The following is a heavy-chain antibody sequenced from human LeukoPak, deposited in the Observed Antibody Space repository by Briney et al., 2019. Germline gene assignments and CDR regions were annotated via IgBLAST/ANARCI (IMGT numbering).Heavy chain of an antibody. CDR1: GFTFSSYW. V-gene: IGHV3-9*01. Sequence: PGGSLRLSCAASGFTFSSYWMSWVRQAPGKGLEWVSSISLNSGIIDYADSVKGRFTISRDDAKNSLYLQMNSLRAEDTALYYCTKDIGIFYTSGWNYFSMDVWGQGTTVTVSS. D-gene: IGHD6-19*01. J-gene: IGHJ6*02. CDR2: ISLNSGII. CDR3: TKDIGIFYTSGWNYFSMDV.